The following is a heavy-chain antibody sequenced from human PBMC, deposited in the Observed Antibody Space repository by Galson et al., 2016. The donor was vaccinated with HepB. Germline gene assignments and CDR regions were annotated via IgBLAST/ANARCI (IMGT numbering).Heavy chain of an antibody. Sequence: LRLSCAASGFTFSSYWMHWVRQAPGKGLVWVSRINGDGSSTTYADSVKGRFTISRDNAKNTLYLQMNCLRAGDTAVYYCAVGNGPLDYWGQGTLVTVSS. CDR3: AVGNGPLDY. V-gene: IGHV3-74*01. J-gene: IGHJ4*02. CDR1: GFTFSSYW. CDR2: INGDGSST. D-gene: IGHD1-1*01.